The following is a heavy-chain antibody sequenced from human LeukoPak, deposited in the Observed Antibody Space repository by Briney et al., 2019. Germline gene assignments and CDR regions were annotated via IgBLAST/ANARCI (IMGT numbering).Heavy chain of an antibody. J-gene: IGHJ4*02. V-gene: IGHV3-23*01. CDR1: GFTFSSYA. CDR3: AKDRGSPVVVTAFDY. D-gene: IGHD2-21*02. CDR2: ISGSGGST. Sequence: PGGPLRLSCAASGFTFSSYAMTWVRQAPGKGLEWVSTISGSGGSTYNADSVKGRFTISRDNSKNTLYLQMNSLRAEDTAVYYCAKDRGSPVVVTAFDYWGQGTLVTVSS.